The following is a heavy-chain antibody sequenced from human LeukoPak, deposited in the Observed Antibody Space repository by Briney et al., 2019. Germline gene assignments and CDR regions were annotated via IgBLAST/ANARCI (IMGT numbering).Heavy chain of an antibody. D-gene: IGHD3-3*01. J-gene: IGHJ3*02. CDR2: ISASGHIS. CDR1: GFTFSSYA. V-gene: IGHV3-23*01. CDR3: AMEGFDI. Sequence: GGSLRLSCAASGFTFSSYAMHWVRQAPGKGLEWVSIISASGHISNYAESVKGRFTISRDNFKNTLYLQMSSLRAEDTAMYYCAMEGFDIWGQGTMVTVSS.